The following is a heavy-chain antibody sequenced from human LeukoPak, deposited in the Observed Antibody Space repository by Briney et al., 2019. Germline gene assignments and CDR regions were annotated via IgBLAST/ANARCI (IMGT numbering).Heavy chain of an antibody. J-gene: IGHJ4*02. Sequence: GGSLRLSCAASGFTFSSYGMHWVRQAPGKGLEWVAFIRYDGSNKYYADSVKGRFTISRDNSKNTLYLQMNSLRAEDTAVYYCAKSYYYDSSGYLVYWGQGTLVTVSS. V-gene: IGHV3-30*02. CDR2: IRYDGSNK. D-gene: IGHD3-22*01. CDR1: GFTFSSYG. CDR3: AKSYYYDSSGYLVY.